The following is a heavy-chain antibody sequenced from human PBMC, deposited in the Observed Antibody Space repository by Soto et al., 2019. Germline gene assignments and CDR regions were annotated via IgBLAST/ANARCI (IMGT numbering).Heavy chain of an antibody. Sequence: PGGSLRLSCAASGFTFSSYEMNWVRQAPGKGLEWVSYISSSGSTIYYADSVKGRFTISRDNAKNSLYLQMNSLRAEDTAAYYCARDTAMVTCDYWGQGTLVTVSS. CDR1: GFTFSSYE. V-gene: IGHV3-48*03. CDR2: ISSSGSTI. CDR3: ARDTAMVTCDY. J-gene: IGHJ4*02. D-gene: IGHD5-18*01.